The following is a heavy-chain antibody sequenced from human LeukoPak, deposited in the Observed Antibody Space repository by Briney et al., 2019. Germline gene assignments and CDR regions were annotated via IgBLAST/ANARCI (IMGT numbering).Heavy chain of an antibody. CDR2: ISASGGST. CDR1: GITFSSYA. D-gene: IGHD6-13*01. Sequence: AGGSLRLSCAASGITFSSYAMSWVRQAPGKGLEWVSAISASGGSTYYADSVKGRFTISRDNSKNTLYLQMNSLRAEDTAVYYRATPTGYSSTWYYFDYWGQGTLVTVSS. J-gene: IGHJ4*02. V-gene: IGHV3-23*01. CDR3: ATPTGYSSTWYYFDY.